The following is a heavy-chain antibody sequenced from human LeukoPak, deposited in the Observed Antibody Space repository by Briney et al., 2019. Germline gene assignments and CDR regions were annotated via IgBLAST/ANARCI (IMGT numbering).Heavy chain of an antibody. V-gene: IGHV3-48*04. CDR2: ISASGQTI. CDR3: ARDRDVDYGNDGFDI. CDR1: GFSFSKYS. J-gene: IGHJ3*02. D-gene: IGHD4/OR15-4a*01. Sequence: GGSLRLSCVASGFSFSKYSMNWVRHAPGKGLEWVSYISASGQTIYYADSVRGRFTISRDNAKNSLYLQMNSLGAEDTAVYHCARDRDVDYGNDGFDIWGQGTTVTVSS.